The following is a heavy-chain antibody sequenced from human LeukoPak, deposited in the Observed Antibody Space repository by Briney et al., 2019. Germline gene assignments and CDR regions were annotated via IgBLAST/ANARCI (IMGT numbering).Heavy chain of an antibody. CDR1: GFTFSSYA. D-gene: IGHD4-17*01. Sequence: GGTLRLSCAASGFTFSSYAMSWVRQAPGKGLEWVSAISGSGGSTYYADSVKGRFTISRDNSKNTLYLQMNSLRAEDTAVYYCAKAPTVTTAFDYWGQGTLVTVSS. CDR2: ISGSGGST. V-gene: IGHV3-23*01. CDR3: AKAPTVTTAFDY. J-gene: IGHJ4*02.